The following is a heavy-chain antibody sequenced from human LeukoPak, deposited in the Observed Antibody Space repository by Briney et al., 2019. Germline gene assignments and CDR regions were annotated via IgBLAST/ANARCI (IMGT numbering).Heavy chain of an antibody. V-gene: IGHV1-46*01. J-gene: IGHJ4*02. D-gene: IGHD3-22*01. CDR2: INPSGGST. Sequence: GASVKVSCKASGYTFPSYYMHWVRQAPGQGLEWMGIINPSGGSTSYAHKFHGRVTITRDTSTSTVYMELSSLRSEDTAGYYCGRGGKYYYDSSGYTPLGYWGQGTLVTVSS. CDR3: GRGGKYYYDSSGYTPLGY. CDR1: GYTFPSYY.